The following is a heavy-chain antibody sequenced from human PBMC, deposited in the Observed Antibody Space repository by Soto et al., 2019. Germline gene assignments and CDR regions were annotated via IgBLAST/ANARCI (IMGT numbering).Heavy chain of an antibody. CDR3: ARDQGVWSTYYYDSSGYYPYVNFDY. J-gene: IGHJ4*02. Sequence: LRLSCAASGFTFSSYSMNWVRQAPGKGLEWVSSISSSSSYIYYADSVKGRFTISRDNAKNSLYLQMNSLRAEDTAVYYCARDQGVWSTYYYDSSGYYPYVNFDYWGQGTMVTVSA. D-gene: IGHD3-22*01. CDR2: ISSSSSYI. V-gene: IGHV3-21*01. CDR1: GFTFSSYS.